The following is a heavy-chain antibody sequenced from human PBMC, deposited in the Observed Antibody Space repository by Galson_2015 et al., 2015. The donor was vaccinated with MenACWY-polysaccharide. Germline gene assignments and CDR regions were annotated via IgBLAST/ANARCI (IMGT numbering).Heavy chain of an antibody. J-gene: IGHJ4*02. CDR3: ARIPGMYGSGRHTLDY. CDR2: IFLNAEK. D-gene: IGHD3-10*01. CDR1: GFSLSNARMG. V-gene: IGHV2-26*01. Sequence: PALVKPTQTLTLTCTVSGFSLSNARMGVGWIRQPPGEALEWLAHIFLNAEKSYNTSLKNRLTISKDTSKSQVVLTMNNMDPVDTATYYCARIPGMYGSGRHTLDYWGQGTLVTVSS.